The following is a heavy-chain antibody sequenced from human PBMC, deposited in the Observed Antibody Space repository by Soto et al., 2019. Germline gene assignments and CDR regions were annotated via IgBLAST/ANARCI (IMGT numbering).Heavy chain of an antibody. CDR2: IIPIFDTA. CDR3: ARRDCISTSCYYYYYYSMDV. CDR1: GGTFSSYA. D-gene: IGHD2-2*01. Sequence: SVKVSCKTSGGTFSSYAISWVRQAPGQGLEWMGGIIPIFDTANYAQKFQGRVTITADESTSTAYMELSSLRSEDTAVYYCARRDCISTSCYYYYYYSMDVWGQGTTVTVSS. J-gene: IGHJ6*02. V-gene: IGHV1-69*13.